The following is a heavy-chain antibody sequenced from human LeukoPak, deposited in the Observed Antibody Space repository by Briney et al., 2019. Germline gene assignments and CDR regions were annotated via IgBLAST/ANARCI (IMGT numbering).Heavy chain of an antibody. CDR1: GYSFTSYW. Sequence: GESLKISCKGSGYSFTSYWISWVRQMPGKGLEWMGRIDPSDSYTNHSPSFQGHVTISADKSISTAYLQWSSLKASDTAMYYCASLEADSSGYYRPWGQGTLVTVSS. CDR2: IDPSDSYT. V-gene: IGHV5-10-1*01. CDR3: ASLEADSSGYYRP. J-gene: IGHJ5*02. D-gene: IGHD3-22*01.